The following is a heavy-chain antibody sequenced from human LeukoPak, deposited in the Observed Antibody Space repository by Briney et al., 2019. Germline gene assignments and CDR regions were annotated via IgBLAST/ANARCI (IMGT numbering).Heavy chain of an antibody. Sequence: GGSLRLSCAASGFTFSSYSMNWVRQAPGKGLEWVSYISSSSSTIYYADSVKGRFTISRDNSKNTLYLQMNSLRAEDTAVYYCAKPSGRSGWYDAFDIWGQGTMVTVSS. V-gene: IGHV3-48*01. CDR3: AKPSGRSGWYDAFDI. CDR1: GFTFSSYS. D-gene: IGHD6-19*01. J-gene: IGHJ3*02. CDR2: ISSSSSTI.